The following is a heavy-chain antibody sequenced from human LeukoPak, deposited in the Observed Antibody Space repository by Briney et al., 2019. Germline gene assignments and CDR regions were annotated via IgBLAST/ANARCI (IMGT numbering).Heavy chain of an antibody. D-gene: IGHD6-19*01. Sequence: PGGSLRLSCAASGFTLTTYGIHWVRQAPGKGLEWVAVISYDGINKDYADSVRGRFTISRDTSKNTVSLQMNNLKVEDTAVYYCAKERIGVATPKAYFDYWGQGTLVTVSS. V-gene: IGHV3-30*18. J-gene: IGHJ4*02. CDR3: AKERIGVATPKAYFDY. CDR1: GFTLTTYG. CDR2: ISYDGINK.